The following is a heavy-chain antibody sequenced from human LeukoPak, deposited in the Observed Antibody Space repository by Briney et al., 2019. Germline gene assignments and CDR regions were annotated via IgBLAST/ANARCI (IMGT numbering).Heavy chain of an antibody. CDR3: ARGQYSGSCFDN. CDR1: GGSISSYL. CDR2: IYYSGST. J-gene: IGHJ4*02. D-gene: IGHD1-26*01. Sequence: SETLSLTCTVSGGSISSYLWSWIRQPPGKGLEWIGHIYYSGSTNYNPSRKSRVTILVDTSKNQFSLKVSSVTAADTAVYYCARGQYSGSCFDNWGQGSLVTVSS. V-gene: IGHV4-59*01.